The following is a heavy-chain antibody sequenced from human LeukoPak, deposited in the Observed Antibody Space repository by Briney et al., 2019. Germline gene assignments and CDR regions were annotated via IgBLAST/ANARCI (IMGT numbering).Heavy chain of an antibody. CDR2: IYSGGST. CDR3: ARDEDSTVATSLDY. Sequence: GGSLRLSCAASGFTVSSNYMSWVRQAPGKGLEWVSVIYSGGSTYYADSVKGRFTISRDNSKNTLYLQMNSLRAEDTAVYYCARDEDSTVATSLDYWGQGTLVTVSS. V-gene: IGHV3-53*01. J-gene: IGHJ4*02. CDR1: GFTVSSNY. D-gene: IGHD4-23*01.